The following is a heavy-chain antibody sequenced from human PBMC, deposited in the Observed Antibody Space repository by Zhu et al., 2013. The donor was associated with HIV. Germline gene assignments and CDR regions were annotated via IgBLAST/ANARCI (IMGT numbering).Heavy chain of an antibody. D-gene: IGHD4-17*01. J-gene: IGHJ3*02. Sequence: QVHLVQSGAEVKKPGSSVKVSCKASGGTFTTNAINWVRQAPGQGLEWMGTILPEFGTTNYAHKFRGRVSITTDESSNTAFMELSSLTSADTAVYFXATTLKRQTTYALDTWGQGTMVTVSS. CDR3: ATTLKRQTTYALDT. V-gene: IGHV1-69*05. CDR1: GGTFTTNA. CDR2: ILPEFGTT.